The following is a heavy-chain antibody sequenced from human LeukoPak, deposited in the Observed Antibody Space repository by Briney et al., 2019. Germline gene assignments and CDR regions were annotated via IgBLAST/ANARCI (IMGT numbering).Heavy chain of an antibody. Sequence: GVSLRRSCAASGFTFSSYAMSWVRQAPGKGLEWVSAISGSGGSTYYADSVKGRFTISRDNSKNTLYLQMNSLRAEDTAVYYCAKDLVGCSGGSCPDYYYYYGMDVWGQGTTVTVSS. CDR3: AKDLVGCSGGSCPDYYYYYGMDV. D-gene: IGHD2-15*01. V-gene: IGHV3-23*01. CDR2: ISGSGGST. CDR1: GFTFSSYA. J-gene: IGHJ6*02.